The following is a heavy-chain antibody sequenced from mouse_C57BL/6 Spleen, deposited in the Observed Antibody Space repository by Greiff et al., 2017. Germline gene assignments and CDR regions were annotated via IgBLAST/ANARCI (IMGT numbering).Heavy chain of an antibody. CDR1: GFTFSDYG. J-gene: IGHJ4*01. CDR2: ISSGSSTI. CDR3: ARGGDRYYYARDY. V-gene: IGHV5-17*01. Sequence: DVHLVESGGGLVKPGGSLKLSCAASGFTFSDYGMHWVRQAPEKGLEWVAYISSGSSTIYYADPVTGRFTISRDTAKNTLFLQMTSLRSEDTARYYGARGGDRYYYARDYGGQGTSVTVSS. D-gene: IGHD3-3*01.